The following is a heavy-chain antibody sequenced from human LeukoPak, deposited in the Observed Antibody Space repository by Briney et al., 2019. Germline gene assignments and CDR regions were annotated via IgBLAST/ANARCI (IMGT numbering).Heavy chain of an antibody. CDR3: AKGWTNAFDI. CDR1: GFTFSTYA. J-gene: IGHJ3*02. D-gene: IGHD1-1*01. CDR2: ISGSGGST. V-gene: IGHV3-23*01. Sequence: GGSLGLSCAASGFTFSTYAMSWVRQAPGKGLEWVAGISGSGGSTSYADSVKGRLTISRDNSKNTLYLQMNSLRAEDTAVFYCAKGWTNAFDIWGQGTMVAVSS.